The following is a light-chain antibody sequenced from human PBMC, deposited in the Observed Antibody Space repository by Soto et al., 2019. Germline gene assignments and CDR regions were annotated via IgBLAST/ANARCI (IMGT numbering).Light chain of an antibody. V-gene: IGKV3-11*01. Sequence: EVVLTQSPATLSLSPWERATLSCRARQSVTKYLAWYQQKPGQALRLLIYDVSKRATGIPARFSGSGSETDFTLTISSLEPGDFAVYYCHQRSNWPLTFGGGTKLEIK. CDR3: HQRSNWPLT. CDR2: DVS. CDR1: QSVTKY. J-gene: IGKJ4*01.